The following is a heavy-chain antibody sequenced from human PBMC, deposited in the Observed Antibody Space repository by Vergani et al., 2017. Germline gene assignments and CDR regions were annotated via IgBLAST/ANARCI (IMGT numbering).Heavy chain of an antibody. V-gene: IGHV3-9*01. CDR2: ISWNSGSI. Sequence: EVQPVESGGGLVQPGRSLRLSCAASGFTFDDYAMHWVRQPPGQGLEWVSGISWNSGSIGYADSVKGRFTISRDNAKNSLYLQMNSLRAEDTAFYYCAKGGDYYYYYMDVWGKGTTVTVSS. CDR1: GFTFDDYA. CDR3: AKGGDYYYYYMDV. J-gene: IGHJ6*03.